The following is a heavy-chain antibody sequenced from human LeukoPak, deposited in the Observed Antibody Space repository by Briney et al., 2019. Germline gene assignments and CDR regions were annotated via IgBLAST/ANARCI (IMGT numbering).Heavy chain of an antibody. D-gene: IGHD6-19*01. CDR2: INHSGST. CDR1: GGAISGYY. V-gene: IGHV4-34*01. CDR3: ARVGNHSSGWNWFDP. J-gene: IGHJ5*02. Sequence: SETLSLTCTVPGGAISGYYWSWIRQPPGKGLEWIGEINHSGSTNYNPSLKSRVTISVDTSKNQFSLKLSSVTAADTAVYYCARVGNHSSGWNWFDPWGQGTLVTVSS.